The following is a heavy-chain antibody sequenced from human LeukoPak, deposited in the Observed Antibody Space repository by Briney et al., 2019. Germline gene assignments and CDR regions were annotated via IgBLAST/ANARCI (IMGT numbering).Heavy chain of an antibody. CDR1: GGSISSSSYY. V-gene: IGHV4-39*07. CDR3: ARAIATAEVYFDY. J-gene: IGHJ4*02. Sequence: SETLSLTCIVSGGSISSSSYYWGWIRQPPGKGLEWIGSIYYSGSTYYNPSLKSRVTISVDTSKNQFSLKLNSVTAADTAVYYCARAIATAEVYFDYWGQGTLVTVSS. D-gene: IGHD6-13*01. CDR2: IYYSGST.